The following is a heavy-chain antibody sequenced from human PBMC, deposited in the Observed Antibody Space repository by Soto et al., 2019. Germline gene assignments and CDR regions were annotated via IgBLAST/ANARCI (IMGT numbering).Heavy chain of an antibody. CDR1: GFTFSSYA. V-gene: IGHV3-30*04. D-gene: IGHD1-26*01. CDR3: AREVEALDS. CDR2: ISYDGRNK. J-gene: IGHJ4*02. Sequence: QVQLVESGGGVVQPGRSLRLSCAASGFTFSSYAMHWVRQAPGKGLEWVAVISYDGRNKYYADSVKGRFTISRDNSKNTLYLQMNSLRAEDTAVYHCAREVEALDSWGQGTLLTVSS.